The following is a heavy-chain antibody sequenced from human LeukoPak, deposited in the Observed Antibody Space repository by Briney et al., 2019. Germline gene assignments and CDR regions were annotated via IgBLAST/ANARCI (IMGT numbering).Heavy chain of an antibody. Sequence: PSETLSLTCTVSGGSISSSGYYWGWIRQPPGKGLEWIGSMYYSGSTYYNPSLKSRVTISVDTSKNQFSLKLTSVTAADTAVYYCARSPFHYYYGMDVWGQGTTVTVSS. CDR3: ARSPFHYYYGMDV. CDR1: GGSISSSGYY. CDR2: MYYSGST. J-gene: IGHJ6*02. V-gene: IGHV4-39*01.